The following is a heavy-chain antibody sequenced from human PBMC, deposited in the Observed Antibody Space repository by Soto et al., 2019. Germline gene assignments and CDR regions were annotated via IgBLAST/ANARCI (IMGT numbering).Heavy chain of an antibody. J-gene: IGHJ1*01. D-gene: IGHD6-13*01. Sequence: QVQLQQWGAGLLKPSETLSLTCAVYGGSFNGYYWSWIRQPPGKGLEWIGEINHSGSTNYNPSLKSRVTISGDTSRTQLSLKVSSVTAADTAVYYCARGAIAAAGTAGYFQHWGQGTPVTVSS. CDR3: ARGAIAAAGTAGYFQH. V-gene: IGHV4-34*01. CDR1: GGSFNGYY. CDR2: INHSGST.